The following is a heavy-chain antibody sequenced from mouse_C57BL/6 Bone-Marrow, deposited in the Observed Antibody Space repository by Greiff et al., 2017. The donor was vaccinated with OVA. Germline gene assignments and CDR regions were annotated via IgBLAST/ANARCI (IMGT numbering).Heavy chain of an antibody. CDR1: GYTFTSYG. CDR3: ASFDYGSSYEDFDV. D-gene: IGHD1-1*01. V-gene: IGHV1-61*01. Sequence: QVQLQQPGAELVRPGSSVKLSCKASGYTFTSYGMDWVKQRPGQGLEWIGTIYPSDSETHYNQKFKDKATLTVDKSSSTAYMQLSSLTSEDSAVYCCASFDYGSSYEDFDVWGKGTTVTVSS. J-gene: IGHJ1*03. CDR2: IYPSDSET.